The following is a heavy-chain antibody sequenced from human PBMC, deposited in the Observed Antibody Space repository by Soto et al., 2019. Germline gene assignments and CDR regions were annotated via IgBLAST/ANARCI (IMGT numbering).Heavy chain of an antibody. Sequence: SVKVSCKASGGTFSSYTISWVRQAPGQGLEWMGRIIPILGIANYAQKFQGRVTITADKSTSTAYMELSSLRSEDTAVYYCARDSVRLRYFDWLPNPSYYYYGMDVWGQ. CDR1: GGTFSSYT. J-gene: IGHJ6*02. CDR2: IIPILGIA. D-gene: IGHD3-9*01. CDR3: ARDSVRLRYFDWLPNPSYYYYGMDV. V-gene: IGHV1-69*04.